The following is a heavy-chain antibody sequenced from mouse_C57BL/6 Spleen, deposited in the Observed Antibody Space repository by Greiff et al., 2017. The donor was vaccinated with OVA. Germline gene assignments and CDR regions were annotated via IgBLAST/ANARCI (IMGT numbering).Heavy chain of an antibody. V-gene: IGHV1-26*01. CDR3: ARKSLYYYGSSYFDY. CDR2: INPNNGGT. CDR1: GYTFTDYY. D-gene: IGHD1-1*01. J-gene: IGHJ2*01. Sequence: EVKLQQSGPELVKPGASVKISCKASGYTFTDYYMNWVKQSHGKSLEWIGDINPNNGGTSYNQKFKGKATLTVDKSSSTAYMELRSLTSEDSAVYYCARKSLYYYGSSYFDYWGQGTTLTVSS.